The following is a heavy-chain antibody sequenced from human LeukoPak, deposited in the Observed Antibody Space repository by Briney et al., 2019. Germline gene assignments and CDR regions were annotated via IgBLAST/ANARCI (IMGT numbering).Heavy chain of an antibody. Sequence: GGSLRLSCAASGFTFSDYHMDWVRQAPGKGLEWVGRSRRKTRRYTTEYAASVKGRFIISRDESQNSVFLEMTSLKTEDTAVYYCARDGSEGDVSAFDVWGQGTMVTVSS. CDR3: ARDGSEGDVSAFDV. D-gene: IGHD2-21*01. J-gene: IGHJ3*01. V-gene: IGHV3-72*01. CDR2: SRRKTRRYTT. CDR1: GFTFSDYH.